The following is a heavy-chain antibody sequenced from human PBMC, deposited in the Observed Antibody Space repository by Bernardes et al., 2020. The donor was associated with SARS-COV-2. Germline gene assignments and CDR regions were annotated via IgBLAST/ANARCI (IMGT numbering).Heavy chain of an antibody. CDR3: ARDYPDPAD. V-gene: IGHV3-66*01. J-gene: IGHJ4*02. CDR2: IYSGGNT. Sequence: GGSRRLSGAASGFTVSSNYMSWVRQAPGKGLEWVSVIYSGGNTYYADSVKGRFTISRDNSKNTLYLQMNSLRAEDTAVYYCARDYPDPADWGQGTLVTVSS. CDR1: GFTVSSNY. D-gene: IGHD6-13*01.